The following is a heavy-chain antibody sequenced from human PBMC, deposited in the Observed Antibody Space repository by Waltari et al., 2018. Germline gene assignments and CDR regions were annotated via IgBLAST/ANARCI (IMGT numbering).Heavy chain of an antibody. CDR2: IYTSGST. CDR1: GGSISSYY. D-gene: IGHD3-3*01. CDR3: ARGQRFGVAPRWFDP. J-gene: IGHJ5*02. V-gene: IGHV4-4*07. Sequence: QVQLQESGPGLVKPSETLSLTCTVSGGSISSYYWSWIRQPAGKGLEWIGRIYTSGSTNYNPSLKSRVTMSVDTSKNQFSLKLSSVTAADTAVYYCARGQRFGVAPRWFDPWGQGTLVTVSS.